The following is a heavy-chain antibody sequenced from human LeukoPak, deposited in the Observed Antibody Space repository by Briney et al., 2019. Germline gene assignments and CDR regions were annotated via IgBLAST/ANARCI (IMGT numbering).Heavy chain of an antibody. CDR3: ARGGLTYYDFWSGPYYFDY. J-gene: IGHJ4*02. V-gene: IGHV3-21*01. CDR2: ISSSSSYI. CDR1: GFTFSSYS. D-gene: IGHD3-3*01. Sequence: PGGSLSLSCAASGFTFSSYSMNWVRQAPGTGLEWVSSISSSSSYIYYADSVKGRFTISRDNAKNSLDLQMNSGRGEDTAVYYCARGGLTYYDFWSGPYYFDYWGQGTLVTVSS.